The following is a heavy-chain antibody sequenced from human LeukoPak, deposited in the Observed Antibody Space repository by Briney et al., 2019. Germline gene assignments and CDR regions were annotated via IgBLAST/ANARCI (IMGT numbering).Heavy chain of an antibody. CDR2: IKSKSNGGTT. J-gene: IGHJ5*02. D-gene: IGHD3-10*01. CDR1: GFTFSNAW. Sequence: PGGSLRLSCAASGFTFSNAWMSWVRQAPGKGLEWVGRIKSKSNGGTTNYAAPVKGRITISRDDSKNTLYMQVNSLKTEDTAVYYCTTGGFGENNWFDPRGQGTLVTVSS. V-gene: IGHV3-15*01. CDR3: TTGGFGENNWFDP.